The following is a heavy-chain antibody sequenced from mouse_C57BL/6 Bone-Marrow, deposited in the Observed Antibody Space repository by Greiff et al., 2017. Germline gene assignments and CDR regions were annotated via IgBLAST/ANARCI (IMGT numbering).Heavy chain of an antibody. V-gene: IGHV5-17*01. CDR3: ATLYYSNYGDGFAY. CDR1: GFTFSDYG. D-gene: IGHD2-5*01. CDR2: ISSGSSTI. Sequence: EVQLVESGGGLVKPGGSLKLSCAASGFTFSDYGMHWVRQAPEKGLEWVAYISSGSSTIYYADTVKGRFTISRDNAKNTLFLQMTSLRSEDTAMYYCATLYYSNYGDGFAYWGQGTLVTVSA. J-gene: IGHJ3*01.